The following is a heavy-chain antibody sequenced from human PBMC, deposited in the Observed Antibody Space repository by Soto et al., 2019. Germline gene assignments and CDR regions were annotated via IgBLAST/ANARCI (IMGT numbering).Heavy chain of an antibody. Sequence: SVKVSCKTSGGTFSSYAISWVRQAPGQGLEWMGGIIPIFGTANYAQKFQGRVTITADESTSTAYMELSSLRSEDTAVYYCARVQSIAARTYYYYGMDVWGQGTTVTVYS. CDR1: GGTFSSYA. J-gene: IGHJ6*02. V-gene: IGHV1-69*13. D-gene: IGHD6-6*01. CDR3: ARVQSIAARTYYYYGMDV. CDR2: IIPIFGTA.